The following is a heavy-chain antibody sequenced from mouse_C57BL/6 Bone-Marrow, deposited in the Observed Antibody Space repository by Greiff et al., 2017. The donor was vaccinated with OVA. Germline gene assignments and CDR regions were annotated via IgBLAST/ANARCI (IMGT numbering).Heavy chain of an antibody. V-gene: IGHV1-72*01. J-gene: IGHJ3*01. CDR2: IDPNSGGP. CDR1: GYTFTSYW. D-gene: IGHD2-2*01. CDR3: ARDAFYYGYDGFAY. Sequence: QVQLKQPGAELVKPGASVQLSCKASGYTFTSYWMHWVKQRPGRGLEWIGRIDPNSGGPKYNEKFKSKATLTVDKPSSTAYMQLSSLTSEDSAVEYSARDAFYYGYDGFAYWGQGTLVTVSA.